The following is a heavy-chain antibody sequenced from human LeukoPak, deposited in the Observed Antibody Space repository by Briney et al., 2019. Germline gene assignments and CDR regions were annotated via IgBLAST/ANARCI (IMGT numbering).Heavy chain of an antibody. Sequence: SVKVSCKASGGTFSSYAISWVRQAPGQGLEWKGGIIPIFGTANYAQKFQGRVTITADESTSTAYMELSSLRSEDTAVYYCARDRLGLVNYYHYMDVWGKGTTVTVSS. CDR3: ARDRLGLVNYYHYMDV. J-gene: IGHJ6*03. D-gene: IGHD3-16*01. CDR1: GGTFSSYA. V-gene: IGHV1-69*13. CDR2: IIPIFGTA.